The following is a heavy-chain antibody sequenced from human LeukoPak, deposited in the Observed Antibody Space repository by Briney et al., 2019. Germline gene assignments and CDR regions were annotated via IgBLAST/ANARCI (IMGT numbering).Heavy chain of an antibody. J-gene: IGHJ5*01. CDR1: GFTRSSSA. CDR3: AKDRPPHDS. Sequence: GVCLRLSCAASGFTRSSSAMSWVRQPPGKGLEWVSTITGRGDSTFYADSVRGRFTISGDTSENTLYLQMNSLTAEDTAVYYCAKDRPPHDSWGQGTLVTVSS. V-gene: IGHV3-23*01. CDR2: ITGRGDST.